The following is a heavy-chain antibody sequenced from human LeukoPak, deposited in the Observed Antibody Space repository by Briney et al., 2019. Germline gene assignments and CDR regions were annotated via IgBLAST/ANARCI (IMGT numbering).Heavy chain of an antibody. J-gene: IGHJ4*02. D-gene: IGHD3-16*01. V-gene: IGHV1-46*01. CDR2: INPSGGSI. CDR3: ARAWPKGGFYFDY. Sequence: GASVKVSCKASGYTFTTYYMHWVRQTPGQGLEWMGIINPSGGSITYAQKFQGRDTMTRDTSTSTVYMELSSLRSEDTALYYCARAWPKGGFYFDYWGQGTLVTVSS. CDR1: GYTFTTYY.